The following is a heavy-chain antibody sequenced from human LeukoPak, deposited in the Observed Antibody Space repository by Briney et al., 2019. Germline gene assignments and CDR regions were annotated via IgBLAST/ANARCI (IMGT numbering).Heavy chain of an antibody. D-gene: IGHD3-10*01. CDR3: AKDRSGSYSTYFDY. J-gene: IGHJ4*02. V-gene: IGHV3-30*18. Sequence: GGSLRLSCAASGFTFSGHGMHWVRQAPGKGLAWVAVISYDGSNKYYTDSVKGRFTVSRDNSKNMLYLQMNSLRVEDTAVYYCAKDRSGSYSTYFDYWGQGTLATVSS. CDR2: ISYDGSNK. CDR1: GFTFSGHG.